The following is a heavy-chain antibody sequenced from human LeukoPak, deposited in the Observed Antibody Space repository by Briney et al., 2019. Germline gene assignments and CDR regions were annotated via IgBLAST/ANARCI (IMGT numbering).Heavy chain of an antibody. V-gene: IGHV4-34*01. Sequence: SETLSLTCAVYGGSFSGYYWSWIRQPPGKGLEWIGEINHSGSTNYNPSLKSRVTISVDTSKNQFSLKLSSVTAADTAVYYCARGHVTMIVVSQFDYWGQGTLVTVSS. CDR2: INHSGST. CDR1: GGSFSGYY. J-gene: IGHJ4*02. D-gene: IGHD3-22*01. CDR3: ARGHVTMIVVSQFDY.